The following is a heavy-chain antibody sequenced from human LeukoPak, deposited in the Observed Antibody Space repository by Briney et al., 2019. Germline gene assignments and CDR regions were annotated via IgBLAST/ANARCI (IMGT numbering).Heavy chain of an antibody. CDR3: AAIRNGYNWNSFDY. V-gene: IGHV1-69*01. D-gene: IGHD1-7*01. CDR1: GGTFSSYA. Sequence: SVKVSCKASGGTFSSYAISWVRQAPGQGLEWMGGIIPIFGTANYAQQFQGRVTITADESTSTAYMELSSLRSEDTAVYYCAAIRNGYNWNSFDYWGQGTLVTVSS. CDR2: IIPIFGTA. J-gene: IGHJ4*02.